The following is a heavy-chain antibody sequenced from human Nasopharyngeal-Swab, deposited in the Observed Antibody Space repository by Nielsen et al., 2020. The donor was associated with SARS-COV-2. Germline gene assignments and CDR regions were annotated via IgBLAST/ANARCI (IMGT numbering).Heavy chain of an antibody. D-gene: IGHD2-15*01. CDR2: ITGSGGDT. Sequence: GATLRLSCAASGFTFSNSAMSWARQFPGKGPAWVATITGSGGDTYSADSVKGRYTIARDNLKNTLYLQMSSLRADDTAVYYCAKVYSCFDIWGQGTLVTVSS. V-gene: IGHV3-23*01. J-gene: IGHJ4*02. CDR3: AKVYSCFDI. CDR1: GFTFSNSA.